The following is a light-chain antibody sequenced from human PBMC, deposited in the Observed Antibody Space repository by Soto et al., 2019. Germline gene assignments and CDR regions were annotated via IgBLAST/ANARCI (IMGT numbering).Light chain of an antibody. V-gene: IGKV3-11*01. Sequence: DIVLTQSPDTLSLPPGERATLSCRASQSVSSYLAWYQRKPGQAPRLLIYDASNRATGIPARFSGSGSGTDFTLTISSLEPEDFAVYYCQQRSNWPLTFGGGTKVDIK. J-gene: IGKJ4*01. CDR3: QQRSNWPLT. CDR2: DAS. CDR1: QSVSSY.